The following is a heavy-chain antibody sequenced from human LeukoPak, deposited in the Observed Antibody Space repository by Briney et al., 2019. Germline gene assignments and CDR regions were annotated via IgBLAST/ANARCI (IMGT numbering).Heavy chain of an antibody. D-gene: IGHD3-10*02. V-gene: IGHV1-46*01. CDR3: ARAHQGAMFYDN. CDR1: GYTFTSYG. Sequence: GASVKVSCKASGYTFTSYGISWVRQAPGQGLEWMGLFNPTGGSTSYGRKFQGRVTVTGDTSTSTVYMELSSLRSDDTAMYFCARAHQGAMFYDNWGQATLVTVSS. J-gene: IGHJ4*02. CDR2: FNPTGGST.